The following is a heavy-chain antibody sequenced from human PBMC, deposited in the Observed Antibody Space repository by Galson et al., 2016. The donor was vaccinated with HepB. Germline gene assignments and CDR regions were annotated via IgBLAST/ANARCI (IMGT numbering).Heavy chain of an antibody. Sequence: SLRLSCAASGFTFSTYGMHWVRQAPGKGLEWVAVISYDRGNKNYAASVKGRFTISRDNSKNTLYLQMNSLRAEDTAVYYCARPGYCSGSSCYVPFDIWGQGTMATVSS. CDR2: ISYDRGNK. V-gene: IGHV3-30*03. J-gene: IGHJ3*02. CDR1: GFTFSTYG. D-gene: IGHD2-15*01. CDR3: ARPGYCSGSSCYVPFDI.